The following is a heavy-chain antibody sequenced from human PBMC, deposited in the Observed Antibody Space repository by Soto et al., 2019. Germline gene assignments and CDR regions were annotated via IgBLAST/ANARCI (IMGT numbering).Heavy chain of an antibody. Sequence: QVQLQESGPGLVKPSQTLSLTCTVSGASMSSGGYYWTWIRQSPGKGLEWIGYIYYSGSTYYNPSLESRVAISLETSRSQFSLTLHSVTAADTAIYYCARDRHNNFFDPWGQGTLVTVSS. D-gene: IGHD6-6*01. CDR1: GASMSSGGYY. CDR2: IYYSGST. CDR3: ARDRHNNFFDP. J-gene: IGHJ5*02. V-gene: IGHV4-31*03.